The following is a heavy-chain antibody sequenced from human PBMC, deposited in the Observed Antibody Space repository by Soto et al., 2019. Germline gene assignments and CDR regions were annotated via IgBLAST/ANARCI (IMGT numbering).Heavy chain of an antibody. CDR2: IYYSGST. CDR3: ASQQLVHYYYGMDV. J-gene: IGHJ6*02. Sequence: QLQLQESGPGLVKPSETLSLTCTVSGGSISSSSYYWGWIRQPPGKGLEWIGSIYYSGSTYYNPSLKSRVTISVDTSKNQFALKLSSVTAADTAVYYCASQQLVHYYYGMDVWGQGTTVTFSS. V-gene: IGHV4-39*01. D-gene: IGHD6-13*01. CDR1: GGSISSSSYY.